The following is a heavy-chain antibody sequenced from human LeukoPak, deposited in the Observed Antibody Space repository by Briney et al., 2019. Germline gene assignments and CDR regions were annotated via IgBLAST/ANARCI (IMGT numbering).Heavy chain of an antibody. CDR3: AGQGYDFWSGYRYYFDY. Sequence: SETLSLTCTVSGGSISSGSYYWRWIRQPAGRGLEWIGRIYTSGSTNYNPSLKSRVTISVDTSKNQFSLKLSSVTAADTAVYYCAGQGYDFWSGYRYYFDYWGQGTLVTVSS. V-gene: IGHV4-61*02. CDR2: IYTSGST. J-gene: IGHJ4*02. CDR1: GGSISSGSYY. D-gene: IGHD3-3*01.